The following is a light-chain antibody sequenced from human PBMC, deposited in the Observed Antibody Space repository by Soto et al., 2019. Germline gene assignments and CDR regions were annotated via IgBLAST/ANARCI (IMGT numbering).Light chain of an antibody. CDR2: GAS. Sequence: EIVMTQSPATLSVSPGERATLSCRASQSVSSNLAWYRQKPGQAPWLLIYGASNRATGIPDRFSGSGSGTDFTLTISRLEAEDSAVYYCQHYGSSPPYTFGQGTKLKIK. V-gene: IGKV3-20*01. CDR1: QSVSSN. J-gene: IGKJ2*01. CDR3: QHYGSSPPYT.